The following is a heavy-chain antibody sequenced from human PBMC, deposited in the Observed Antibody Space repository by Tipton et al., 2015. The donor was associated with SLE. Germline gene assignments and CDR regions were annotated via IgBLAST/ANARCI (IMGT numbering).Heavy chain of an antibody. CDR1: GDSMNGGDYY. CDR3: ARLYSSSWQRSDY. CDR2: IYYSGST. Sequence: TLFLTCTVSGDSMNGGDYYWSWIRQHPGKGLEWIGYIYYSGSTYYNPSLESRVTISVDTSKNQFSLKLSSVTAADTAVYYCARLYSSSWQRSDYWGQGTLVTVSS. V-gene: IGHV4-31*03. D-gene: IGHD6-13*01. J-gene: IGHJ4*02.